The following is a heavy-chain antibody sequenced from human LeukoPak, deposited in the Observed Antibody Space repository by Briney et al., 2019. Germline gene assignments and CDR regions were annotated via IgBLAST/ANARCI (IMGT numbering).Heavy chain of an antibody. CDR3: ARDRRAGITIFGVVTGGGMDV. Sequence: EASVKVSCKASGYTFTSYGISWVRQAPGQGLEWMGWISAYNGNTNYAQKLQGRVTMTTDTSTSTAYMELRSLRSDDTAVYYCARDRRAGITIFGVVTGGGMDVWGQGTTVTVSS. V-gene: IGHV1-18*01. J-gene: IGHJ6*02. CDR2: ISAYNGNT. CDR1: GYTFTSYG. D-gene: IGHD3-3*01.